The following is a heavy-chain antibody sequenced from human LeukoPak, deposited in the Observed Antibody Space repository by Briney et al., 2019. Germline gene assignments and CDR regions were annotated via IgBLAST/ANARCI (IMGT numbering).Heavy chain of an antibody. V-gene: IGHV3-7*01. CDR3: ATRGSYYDN. CDR1: GFTFSTYW. CDR2: IKHDGSEK. D-gene: IGHD1-26*01. Sequence: PGGSLRLSCAASGFTFSTYWMSWVRQAPGKGLEWVANIKHDGSEKYYVDSVKGRFTISRDNSKNSLYLQMNSLRAEDTAVYYCATRGSYYDNWGQGTLVTVSS. J-gene: IGHJ4*02.